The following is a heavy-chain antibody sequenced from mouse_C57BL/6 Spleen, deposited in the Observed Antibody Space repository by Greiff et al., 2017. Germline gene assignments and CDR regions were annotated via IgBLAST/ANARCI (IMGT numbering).Heavy chain of an antibody. CDR1: GYAFSSYW. J-gene: IGHJ1*03. Sequence: QVHVKQSGAELVKPGASVKISCKASGYAFSSYWMNWVKQRPGKGLEWIGQIYPGDGDTNYNGKFKGKATLTADKSSSTAYMQLSSLTSEDSAVYFCARLGGYYPVGYFDVWGTGTTVTVSS. D-gene: IGHD2-3*01. CDR2: IYPGDGDT. CDR3: ARLGGYYPVGYFDV. V-gene: IGHV1-80*01.